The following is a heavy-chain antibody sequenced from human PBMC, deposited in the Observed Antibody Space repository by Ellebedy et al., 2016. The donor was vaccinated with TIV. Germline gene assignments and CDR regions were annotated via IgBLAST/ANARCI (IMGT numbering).Heavy chain of an antibody. CDR3: ARGPYVVGATTGLDY. CDR1: GYIFTSYD. V-gene: IGHV1-8*03. J-gene: IGHJ4*02. Sequence: AASVKVSCKASGYIFTSYDISWVRQATGQGLEWMGWMNPNSGNTGYAQKFQGRVTITRDTSASTAYMELSNLRSEDTAVHYCARGPYVVGATTGLDYWGQGTLVTVSS. CDR2: MNPNSGNT. D-gene: IGHD1-26*01.